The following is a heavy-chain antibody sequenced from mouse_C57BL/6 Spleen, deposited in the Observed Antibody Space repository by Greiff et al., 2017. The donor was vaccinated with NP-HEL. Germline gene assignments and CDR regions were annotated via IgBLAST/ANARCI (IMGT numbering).Heavy chain of an antibody. D-gene: IGHD1-1*01. V-gene: IGHV1-64*01. CDR2: IHPNSGST. J-gene: IGHJ3*01. CDR3: AREEKITTVVEGFAY. CDR1: GYTFTSYW. Sequence: QVQLQQPGAELVKPGASVKLSCKASGYTFTSYWMHWVKQRPGQGLEWIGMIHPNSGSTNYNEKFKSKATLTVDKSSSTAYMQLSSLTSEDSAVYYCAREEKITTVVEGFAYWGQGTLVTVSA.